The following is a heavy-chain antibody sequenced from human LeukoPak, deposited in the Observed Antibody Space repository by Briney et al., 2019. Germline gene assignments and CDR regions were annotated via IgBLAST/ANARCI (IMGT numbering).Heavy chain of an antibody. CDR3: ARDNYYDSSGYNAFDI. CDR1: GFIFSTYG. Sequence: GGSLRLSCAASGFIFSTYGMHWVRQAPGKGLEWVAVIWYDGSNKYYADSVKGRFTISRDNSKNTLYLQMNGLRAEDTAVYYCARDNYYDSSGYNAFDIWGQGTMVTVSS. D-gene: IGHD3-22*01. V-gene: IGHV3-33*01. CDR2: IWYDGSNK. J-gene: IGHJ3*02.